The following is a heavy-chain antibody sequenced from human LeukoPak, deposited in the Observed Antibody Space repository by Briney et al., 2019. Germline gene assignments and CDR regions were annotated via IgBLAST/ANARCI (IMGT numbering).Heavy chain of an antibody. D-gene: IGHD2-15*01. CDR2: NNPNSGGT. J-gene: IGHJ4*02. V-gene: IGHV1-2*02. Sequence: ASVKVSCKASGYTFTGYYMHWVRQAPGQGLEWMGWNNPNSGGTNYAQKFHGRVTMTRDTSISTAYMELSRLRSDDTAVYYCARGDYCSGGSCYLALYYWGQGTLVTVSS. CDR1: GYTFTGYY. CDR3: ARGDYCSGGSCYLALYY.